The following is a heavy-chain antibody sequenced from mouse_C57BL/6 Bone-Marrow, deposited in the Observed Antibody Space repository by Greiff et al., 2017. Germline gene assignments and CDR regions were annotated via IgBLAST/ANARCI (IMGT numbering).Heavy chain of an antibody. V-gene: IGHV1-61*01. J-gene: IGHJ1*03. CDR1: GYTFTSYW. CDR3: ARSYYGSSHEYFDV. CDR2: IYPSASET. Sequence: QVQLQQPGAELVRPGSSVKLSCKASGYTFTSYWMDWVKQRPGQGLEWIGNIYPSASETHYNQKFKDKATLTVDKSSSTASMQLISLTSEDSAVYYCARSYYGSSHEYFDVWGTGTTVTVSS. D-gene: IGHD1-1*01.